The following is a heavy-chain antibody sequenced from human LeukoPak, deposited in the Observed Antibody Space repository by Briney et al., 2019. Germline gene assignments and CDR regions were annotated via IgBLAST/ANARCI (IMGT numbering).Heavy chain of an antibody. V-gene: IGHV3-69-1*01. Sequence: PGRSLRLSCKVSGFTFDDYAMHWVRHTPGKGLEWVSYIDSSGTMNYADSVKGRFTISRDNPNNSLYLQMNSLRAEDTAIYYCAREPGSHYFDYWGQGTLVTVSS. CDR1: GFTFDDYA. CDR3: AREPGSHYFDY. CDR2: IDSSGTM. J-gene: IGHJ4*02.